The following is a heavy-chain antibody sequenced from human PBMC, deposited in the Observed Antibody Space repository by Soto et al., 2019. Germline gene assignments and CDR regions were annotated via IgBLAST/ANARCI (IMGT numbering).Heavy chain of an antibody. CDR2: SSSSGSTR. J-gene: IGHJ4*02. D-gene: IGHD5-12*01. V-gene: IGHV3-48*03. CDR1: GFTFRSYE. Sequence: GGSLSLSCAASGFTFRSYEMNWVRQAPGKGLKWVSYSSSSGSTRYYADSVKGRFTISRDNANNSLYLKMNSLRAEVTAVYYSSRGDHRDGSKHYFDYWGQGTLVNVYS. CDR3: SRGDHRDGSKHYFDY.